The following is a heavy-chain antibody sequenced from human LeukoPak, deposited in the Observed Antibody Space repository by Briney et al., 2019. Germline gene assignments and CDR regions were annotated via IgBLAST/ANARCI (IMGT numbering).Heavy chain of an antibody. CDR2: INPNSGGT. CDR1: GYTFTGYY. D-gene: IGHD2-21*02. CDR3: ARDPPYHIVVVTAKRDDY. V-gene: IGHV1-2*02. Sequence: ASVKVSCKASGYTFTGYYMHWVRQAPGQGLEWMGWINPNSGGTNYAQKFQGRVTMTRDTSISTAYMELSRLRSDDTAVYYCARDPPYHIVVVTAKRDDYWGQGTLVTVSS. J-gene: IGHJ4*02.